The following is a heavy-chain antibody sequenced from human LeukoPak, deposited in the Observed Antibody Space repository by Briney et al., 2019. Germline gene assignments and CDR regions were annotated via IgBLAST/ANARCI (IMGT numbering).Heavy chain of an antibody. D-gene: IGHD3-9*01. V-gene: IGHV1-2*02. CDR1: GYTFTSYG. CDR2: INPNSGGT. CDR3: ARDLDYYDILAGYYSNRFFDY. J-gene: IGHJ4*02. Sequence: ASVKVSCKASGYTFTSYGISWVRQAPGQGLEWMGWINPNSGGTNYAQKFQGRVTMTRDTSISTAYMELSRLRSDDTAVYYCARDLDYYDILAGYYSNRFFDYWGQGTLVTVSS.